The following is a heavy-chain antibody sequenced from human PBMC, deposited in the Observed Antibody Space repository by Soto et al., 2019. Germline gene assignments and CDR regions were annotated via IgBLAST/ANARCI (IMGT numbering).Heavy chain of an antibody. J-gene: IGHJ4*02. D-gene: IGHD3-22*01. CDR2: IYWDDDK. Sequence: QITLKESGPTLVKPTQTLTLTCTFSGFSLSTSGVGVGWIRQPPGKALEWLALIYWDDDKRYSPSLKSRLTITKDTSKNQVVLTMTNMDPVDTATYYCAHIPPITMIVVGYYFDYWGQGTLVTVSS. CDR1: GFSLSTSGVG. V-gene: IGHV2-5*02. CDR3: AHIPPITMIVVGYYFDY.